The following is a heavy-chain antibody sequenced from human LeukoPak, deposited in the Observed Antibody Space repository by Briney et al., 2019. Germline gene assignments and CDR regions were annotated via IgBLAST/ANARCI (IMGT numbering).Heavy chain of an antibody. D-gene: IGHD6-13*01. Sequence: SGTLSLTCAVSGGSISSSNWWSWVRQPPGKGLEWIGEIYHSGSTNYNPSLKSRVTISVDTSKNQFSLKLSSVTAADTAVYYCARRHSASSSWLLRPESNWFDPWGQGTPVTVSS. CDR3: ARRHSASSSWLLRPESNWFDP. CDR2: IYHSGST. J-gene: IGHJ5*02. CDR1: GGSISSSNW. V-gene: IGHV4-4*02.